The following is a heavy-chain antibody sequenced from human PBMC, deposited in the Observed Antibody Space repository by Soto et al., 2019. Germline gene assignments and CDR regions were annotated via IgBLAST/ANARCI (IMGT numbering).Heavy chain of an antibody. J-gene: IGHJ4*02. CDR1: GGTFSSYT. Sequence: QVQLVQSGAEVKQSGSSVKVSCKASGGTFSSYTITWVRQAPGQGLEWVGRIIPLFGSANYAQDLQGRVTITADESTSTAYMERRGLRSADTAVYYCAREVDYGDDGGAFDYWGQGTLVTVSS. V-gene: IGHV1-69*15. CDR3: AREVDYGDDGGAFDY. D-gene: IGHD4-17*01. CDR2: IIPLFGSA.